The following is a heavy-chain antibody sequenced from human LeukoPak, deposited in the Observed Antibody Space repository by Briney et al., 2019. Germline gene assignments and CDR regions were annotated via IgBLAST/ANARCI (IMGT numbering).Heavy chain of an antibody. CDR2: INHSGST. CDR1: GGSFSGYY. J-gene: IGHJ4*02. V-gene: IGHV4-34*01. D-gene: IGHD6-13*01. CDR3: ARDLSSYYFDY. Sequence: SETLSLTCAVYGGSFSGYYWSWIRQPPGKGLEWIGEINHSGSTNYNPSLKSRVTISVDTSKNQFSLKLSSVTAADTAVYYCARDLSSYYFDYWGQGTLVTVSS.